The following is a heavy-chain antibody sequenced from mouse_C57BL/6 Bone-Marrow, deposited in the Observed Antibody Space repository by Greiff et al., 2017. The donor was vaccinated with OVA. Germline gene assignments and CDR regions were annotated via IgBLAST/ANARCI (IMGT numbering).Heavy chain of an antibody. CDR1: GFTFSNYW. V-gene: IGHV6-3*01. Sequence: EVKVVESGGGLVQPGGSMKLSCVASGFTFSNYWVNWVRPSPEKGLEWVAQIRLKSDNYATHYAESVKGRFTISRDDSKSSVYLQMNNLRAEDTGIYYCTGAYGSRPYYFDYWGQGTTLTVSS. CDR2: IRLKSDNYAT. CDR3: TGAYGSRPYYFDY. J-gene: IGHJ2*01. D-gene: IGHD1-1*01.